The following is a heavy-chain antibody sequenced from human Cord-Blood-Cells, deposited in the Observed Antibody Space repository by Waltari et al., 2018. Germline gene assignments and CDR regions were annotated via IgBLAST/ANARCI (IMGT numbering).Heavy chain of an antibody. Sequence: QLQLQESGPGLVKPSETLSLTCTVSGGSISSSSYYWGWIRQPPGKGLEWIGSIYYSGSTYYNPSLKRRVTISVDTSKNQFSLKLSSVTAADTAVYYCARHDWGSGALNWFDPWGQGTLVTVSS. CDR3: ARHDWGSGALNWFDP. CDR1: GGSISSSSYY. D-gene: IGHD7-27*01. CDR2: IYYSGST. V-gene: IGHV4-39*01. J-gene: IGHJ5*02.